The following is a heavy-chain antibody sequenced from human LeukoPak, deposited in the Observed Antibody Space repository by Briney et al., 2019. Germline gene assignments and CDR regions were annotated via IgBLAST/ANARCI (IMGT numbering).Heavy chain of an antibody. CDR2: ISSSSSYT. CDR1: GFTFSDYY. J-gene: IGHJ4*02. V-gene: IGHV3-11*06. Sequence: GGSLRLSCAASGFTFSDYYMSWIRQAPGKGLEWVSYISSSSSYTNYADSVKGRFTISRDNAKISLYLQMNSLRAEDTAVYYCARNDYDYVWGSYRYTFSDYWGQGTLVTVSS. D-gene: IGHD3-16*02. CDR3: ARNDYDYVWGSYRYTFSDY.